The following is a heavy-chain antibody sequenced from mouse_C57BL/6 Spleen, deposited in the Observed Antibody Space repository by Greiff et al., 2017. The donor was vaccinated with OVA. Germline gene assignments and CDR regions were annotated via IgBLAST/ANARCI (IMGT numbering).Heavy chain of an antibody. V-gene: IGHV3-6*01. CDR2: ISYDGSN. CDR1: GYSITSGYY. D-gene: IGHD1-1*01. Sequence: EVKLMESGPGLVKPSQSLSLTCSVTGYSITSGYYWNWIRQFPGNKLEWMGYISYDGSNNYNPSLKNRISITRDTSKNQFFLKLNSVTTEDTATYYCARGDGSSFDYWGQGTTLTVSS. J-gene: IGHJ2*01. CDR3: ARGDGSSFDY.